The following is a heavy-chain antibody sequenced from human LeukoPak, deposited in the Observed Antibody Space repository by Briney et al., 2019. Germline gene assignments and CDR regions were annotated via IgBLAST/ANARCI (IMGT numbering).Heavy chain of an antibody. D-gene: IGHD5-24*01. CDR3: VRDAGDGYNPADY. J-gene: IGHJ4*02. CDR1: GYTFTGHY. V-gene: IGHV1-2*02. Sequence: GASVTVSCKASGYTFTGHYMHWVRQAPGQGLEWVGWINADSGDTSSAQKFQGRVTMTRDTSISTAYMELSSLRSDDTAVYYCVRDAGDGYNPADYWGQGTLVTVSS. CDR2: INADSGDT.